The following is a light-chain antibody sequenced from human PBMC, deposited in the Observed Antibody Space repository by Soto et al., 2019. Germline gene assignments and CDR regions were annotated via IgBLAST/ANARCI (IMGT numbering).Light chain of an antibody. CDR1: QNINSH. J-gene: IGKJ4*01. CDR2: GAS. Sequence: ILMTQSPLTLSVSPGEGATLSCRASQNINSHFAWYQQKPGQAPRVLIYGASSRATGIPDRFSGSGSGTDFTLTINRLEPDDFAVYYCQQYKDWPPLTFGRGTRVESK. CDR3: QQYKDWPPLT. V-gene: IGKV3D-15*01.